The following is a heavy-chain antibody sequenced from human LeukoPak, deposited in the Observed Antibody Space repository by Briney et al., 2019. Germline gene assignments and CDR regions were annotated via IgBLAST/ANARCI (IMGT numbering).Heavy chain of an antibody. D-gene: IGHD3-3*01. CDR3: ARDNDFWSGYFTIMETYGMDV. Sequence: GGSLRLSCAASGFTFSSYAMHWVRQAPGKGLEWVAVISYDGSNKYYADSVKGRFTISRDNYKNTLYLQMNSLRAEDTAVYYCARDNDFWSGYFTIMETYGMDVWGQGTTVTVSS. CDR1: GFTFSSYA. CDR2: ISYDGSNK. V-gene: IGHV3-30-3*01. J-gene: IGHJ6*02.